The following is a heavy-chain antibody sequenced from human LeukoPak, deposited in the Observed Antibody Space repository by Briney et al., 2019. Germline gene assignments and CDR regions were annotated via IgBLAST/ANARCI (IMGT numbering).Heavy chain of an antibody. CDR3: ARPIAADGDAFDI. D-gene: IGHD6-13*01. CDR1: GGSISSYY. J-gene: IGHJ3*02. CDR2: IYTSGST. Sequence: SETLSLTCTVSGGSISSYYWSWIRQPPGKGLEGIGYIYTSGSTNYNPSLKSRVTISVDTSKNQFSLKLSSVTAADTAVYYCARPIAADGDAFDIWGQGTMVTVSS. V-gene: IGHV4-4*09.